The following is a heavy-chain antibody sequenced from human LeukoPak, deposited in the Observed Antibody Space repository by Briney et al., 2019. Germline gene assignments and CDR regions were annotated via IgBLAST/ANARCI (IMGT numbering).Heavy chain of an antibody. CDR3: AREHCSSTSCYTADY. CDR2: ISAYNGNT. CDR1: GYTFTSYG. D-gene: IGHD2-2*02. V-gene: IGHV1-18*01. Sequence: AASVKVSCKASGYTFTSYGISWVRQAPGQGLEWMGWISAYNGNTNYAQKLQGRVTMTTDTSTSTAYMELRSLRSDDTAVYYCAREHCSSTSCYTADYWGQGTLVTVSS. J-gene: IGHJ4*02.